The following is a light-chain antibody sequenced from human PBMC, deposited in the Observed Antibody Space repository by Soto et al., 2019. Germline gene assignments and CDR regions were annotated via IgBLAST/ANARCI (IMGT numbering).Light chain of an antibody. V-gene: IGKV1-5*01. Sequence: DVQMTQSPSTLSASVGDRVTITFRASQSISRWLAWYQQEPGKAPKLLIYDASSLESGVPSRFSGSGFGTEFTLTISSLQPDDFATYHCQQYNSWSGVTFGGGTKVDIK. CDR2: DAS. CDR1: QSISRW. J-gene: IGKJ4*01. CDR3: QQYNSWSGVT.